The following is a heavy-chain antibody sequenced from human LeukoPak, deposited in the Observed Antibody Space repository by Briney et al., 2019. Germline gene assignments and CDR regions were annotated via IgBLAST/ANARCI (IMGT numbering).Heavy chain of an antibody. CDR3: ARVHGVRYCSSTSCYGGYMDV. CDR2: IFISGDT. V-gene: IGHV4-4*07. Sequence: TSESLSLTCSVSGVSISSYYWIWIRQPPGKGLEGIGRIFISGDTNYNPSLKNRVTMSVDTSKNQFSLKLSSVTAADTAVYYCARVHGVRYCSSTSCYGGYMDVWGKGTTVTVSS. J-gene: IGHJ6*03. CDR1: GVSISSYY. D-gene: IGHD2-2*01.